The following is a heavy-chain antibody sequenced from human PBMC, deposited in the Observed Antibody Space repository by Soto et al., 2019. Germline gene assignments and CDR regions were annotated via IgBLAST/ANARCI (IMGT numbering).Heavy chain of an antibody. J-gene: IGHJ6*02. V-gene: IGHV3-23*01. CDR1: GFTFSSYA. CDR2: ISGSAVST. Sequence: EVYLLESGGGLVQPGGSLRLSCAVSGFTFSSYAMSWVRQAPGKGLEWLSAISGSAVSTYYADSVKGRFTISRDNSKNTLYLQMNSLRAEDTAGYYCAKDRGIAAGMDVWGQGTTVTVSS. D-gene: IGHD6-13*01. CDR3: AKDRGIAAGMDV.